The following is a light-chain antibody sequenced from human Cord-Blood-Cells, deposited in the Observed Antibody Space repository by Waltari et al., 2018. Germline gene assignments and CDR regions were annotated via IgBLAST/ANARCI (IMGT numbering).Light chain of an antibody. CDR1: QSISSW. CDR2: KAS. Sequence: DIHMPQSPYTLSASVGARVTITCRASQSISSWLAWYQQKPGKAPKLLIYKASSLESGVPSRFSGSGSGTEFTLTISSLQPDDFATYYCQQYNSYSRTFGQGTKVEIK. J-gene: IGKJ1*01. V-gene: IGKV1-5*03. CDR3: QQYNSYSRT.